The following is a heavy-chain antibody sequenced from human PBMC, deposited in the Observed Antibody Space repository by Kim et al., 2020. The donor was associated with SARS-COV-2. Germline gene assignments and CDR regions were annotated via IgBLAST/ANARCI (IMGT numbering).Heavy chain of an antibody. CDR3: ARYRSGYSYGYIAFDI. CDR1: GYSFTSYW. V-gene: IGHV5-10-1*01. CDR2: IDPSDSYT. Sequence: GESLKISCKGSGYSFTSYWISWVRQMPGKGLEWMGRIDPSDSYTNYSPSFQGHVTIAADKSISTAYLQWSSLKASDTAMYYCARYRSGYSYGYIAFDIWGQGTMVTVSS. J-gene: IGHJ3*02. D-gene: IGHD5-18*01.